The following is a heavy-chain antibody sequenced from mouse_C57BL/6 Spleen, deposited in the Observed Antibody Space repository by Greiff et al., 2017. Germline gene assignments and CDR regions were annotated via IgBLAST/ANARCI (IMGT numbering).Heavy chain of an antibody. V-gene: IGHV5-15*04. Sequence: EVKLEESGGGLVQPGGSLKLSCAASGFTFSDYGMAWVRQAPRKGPEWVAFISNLAYSIYYADTVTGRFTISRENAKNTLYLEMSSLRSEDTAMYYCARLGSSSRYFYVWGTGTTVTVSS. J-gene: IGHJ1*03. CDR1: GFTFSDYG. CDR3: ARLGSSSRYFYV. D-gene: IGHD1-1*01. CDR2: ISNLAYSI.